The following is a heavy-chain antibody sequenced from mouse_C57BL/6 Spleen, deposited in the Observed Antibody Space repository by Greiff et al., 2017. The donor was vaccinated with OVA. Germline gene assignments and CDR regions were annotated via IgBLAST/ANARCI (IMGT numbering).Heavy chain of an antibody. CDR2: INYDGSST. CDR1: GFTFSDYY. Sequence: EVQLVESEGGLVQPGSSMKLSCTASGFTFSDYYMAWVRQVPDKGLEWVANINYDGSSTYYLDSLKDSFIISRDNAKNILYLQMISLKSEDTATYYCARGVDFGSRGYAMDYWGQGTSVTVSS. J-gene: IGHJ4*01. V-gene: IGHV5-16*01. CDR3: ARGVDFGSRGYAMDY. D-gene: IGHD1-1*01.